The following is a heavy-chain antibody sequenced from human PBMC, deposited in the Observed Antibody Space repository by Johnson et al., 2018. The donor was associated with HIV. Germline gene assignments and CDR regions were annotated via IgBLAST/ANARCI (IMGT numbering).Heavy chain of an antibody. Sequence: VQLVESGGGLVQPGGSLRLSCAASGFTFSSYWMTWVRQAPGKGLEWVANIKQDGSEKYYVDSVKGRFTISRDNPKNSLYLQMNSLRAEDTAVYYCARALYYYDRGDAFDIWGQGTMVTVSS. CDR2: IKQDGSEK. V-gene: IGHV3-7*01. J-gene: IGHJ3*02. D-gene: IGHD3-22*01. CDR3: ARALYYYDRGDAFDI. CDR1: GFTFSSYW.